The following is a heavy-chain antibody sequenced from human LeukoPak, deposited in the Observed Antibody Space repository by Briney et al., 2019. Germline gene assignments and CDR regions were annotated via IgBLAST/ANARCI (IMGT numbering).Heavy chain of an antibody. Sequence: PSETLSLTCTVSGGSISSYYWSWIRQHAGKGLEWIGRIYTSGSTNYNPSVKSRVAISVDKSKNQFSLKLSSVTAADTAVYYCARERREYSSPGPFDYWGQGTLVTVSS. CDR2: IYTSGST. D-gene: IGHD6-6*01. CDR1: GGSISSYY. CDR3: ARERREYSSPGPFDY. V-gene: IGHV4-4*07. J-gene: IGHJ4*02.